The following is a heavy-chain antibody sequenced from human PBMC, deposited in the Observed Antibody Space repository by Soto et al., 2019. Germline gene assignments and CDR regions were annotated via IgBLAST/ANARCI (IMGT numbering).Heavy chain of an antibody. J-gene: IGHJ4*02. D-gene: IGHD1-26*01. Sequence: EVQLVESGGGLVKPGGSLRLSCAASGFTFSSYSMNWVRQAPGKGLEWVSSISSSSSYIYYADSVKGRFTISRDNAKKSLYLQMNSLRAEDKAVYYCARVGGSYGNYWGQGTLVTVSS. V-gene: IGHV3-21*01. CDR3: ARVGGSYGNY. CDR2: ISSSSSYI. CDR1: GFTFSSYS.